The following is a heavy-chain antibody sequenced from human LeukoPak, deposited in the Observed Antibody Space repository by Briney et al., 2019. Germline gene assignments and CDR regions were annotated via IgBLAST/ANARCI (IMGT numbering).Heavy chain of an antibody. CDR1: GGSFSGYY. CDR2: INHSGST. CDR3: ARGRGYCSSTSCYTDY. V-gene: IGHV4-34*01. J-gene: IGHJ4*02. Sequence: TSETLSLTCAVYGGSFSGYYWSWIRQPPGKGLEWIGEINHSGSTNYNPSLKSRATISVDTSKNQFSLKLSSVTAADTAVYYCARGRGYCSSTSCYTDYWGQGTLVTVSS. D-gene: IGHD2-2*01.